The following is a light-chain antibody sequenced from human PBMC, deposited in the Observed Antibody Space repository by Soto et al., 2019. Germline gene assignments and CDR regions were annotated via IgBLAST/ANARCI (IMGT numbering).Light chain of an antibody. CDR1: SRDVGGYNY. J-gene: IGLJ2*01. V-gene: IGLV2-8*01. Sequence: QSALTQPPSASGSPGQSVTISCTGTSRDVGGYNYVSWYQQHPGKAPKHMIYEVNKRPSGVPDRFSGSKSGNTASLTVSGLQAEDEADYYCNSFTGSNNFAVFGGGTQLTVL. CDR2: EVN. CDR3: NSFTGSNNFAV.